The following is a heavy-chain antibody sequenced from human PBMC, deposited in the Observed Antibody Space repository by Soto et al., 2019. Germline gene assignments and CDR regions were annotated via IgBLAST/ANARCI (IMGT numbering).Heavy chain of an antibody. J-gene: IGHJ6*02. CDR2: INPSGGST. D-gene: IGHD3-10*01. V-gene: IGHV1-46*01. Sequence: ASVKVSCKASGYTFTSYYMHWVRQAPGQGLERMGIINPSGGSTSYAQKFQGRVTMTRDTSTSTVYMELSSLRSEDTAVYYCASPGVCPSNRCYYYGMDVWGQGTTVTVSS. CDR3: ASPGVCPSNRCYYYGMDV. CDR1: GYTFTSYY.